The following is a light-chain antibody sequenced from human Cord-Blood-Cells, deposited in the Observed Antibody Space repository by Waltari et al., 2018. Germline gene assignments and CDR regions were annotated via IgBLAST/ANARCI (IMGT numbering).Light chain of an antibody. Sequence: QSVLTQPPSASGPPGQRVTISCSGSSPNIGSNTINLYHQLPGTAHKRLIYSNNQRPSGVPDRFSGSKSGTSASLAISGLQSEDEADYYCAAWDDSLNGPVFGGGTKLTVL. CDR1: SPNIGSNT. CDR2: SNN. CDR3: AAWDDSLNGPV. V-gene: IGLV1-44*01. J-gene: IGLJ3*02.